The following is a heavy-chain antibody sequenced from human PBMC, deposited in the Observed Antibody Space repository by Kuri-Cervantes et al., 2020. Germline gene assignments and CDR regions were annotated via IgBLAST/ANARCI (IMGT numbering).Heavy chain of an antibody. D-gene: IGHD3-3*01. CDR1: GFTFSSYA. Sequence: GGSLRLSCAASGFTFSSYAMSWVRQAPGKGLEWVSAISGSGGSIYYADSVKGRFTISRDNSKNTLYLQMNSLRAEDTAVYYCARDRVLRFSGGFGGYYGMDVWGQGTTVTVSS. CDR3: ARDRVLRFSGGFGGYYGMDV. V-gene: IGHV3-23*01. CDR2: ISGSGGSI. J-gene: IGHJ6*02.